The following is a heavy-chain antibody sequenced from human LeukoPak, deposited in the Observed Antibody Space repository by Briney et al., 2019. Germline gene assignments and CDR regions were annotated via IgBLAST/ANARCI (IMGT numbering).Heavy chain of an antibody. Sequence: GGSLRLSCAASRFTFNTYAVSWVRQAPGKGLEWVSTISGNGDYTYYADSVKGRFTISRDNSKNTLYLQMNSLRADDTAVYYCAKRGIAAAASFDYWGQGTLVSVSS. J-gene: IGHJ4*02. V-gene: IGHV3-23*01. D-gene: IGHD6-13*01. CDR3: AKRGIAAAASFDY. CDR1: RFTFNTYA. CDR2: ISGNGDYT.